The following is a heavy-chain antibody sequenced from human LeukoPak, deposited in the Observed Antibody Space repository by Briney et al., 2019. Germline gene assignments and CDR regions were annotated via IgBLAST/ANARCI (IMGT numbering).Heavy chain of an antibody. V-gene: IGHV4-34*01. CDR1: GGSFSGYY. CDR2: INHSGST. Sequence: SETLSLTCAVYGGSFSGYYWSWIRQPPGKGLEWIGEINHSGSTNYNPSLKSRVTISVDTSKNQFSLKLSSVTAADTAVYYCARGRFWDSSGYYYFDAFDIWGKGKMVTVSS. CDR3: ARGRFWDSSGYYYFDAFDI. D-gene: IGHD3-22*01. J-gene: IGHJ3*02.